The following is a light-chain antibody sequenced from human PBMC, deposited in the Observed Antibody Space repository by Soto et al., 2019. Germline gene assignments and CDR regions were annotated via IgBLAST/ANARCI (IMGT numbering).Light chain of an antibody. Sequence: DIQVTQSPSSLSASVGDRVTITCRASQSISNYLNWFQQKPMKAPKLLIYAASSLQGGVSSRFSGRGSGTDFTLTITTLQLEDFVTYYCQQAYSAPWTFGQGTRVEIK. CDR1: QSISNY. CDR2: AAS. J-gene: IGKJ1*01. CDR3: QQAYSAPWT. V-gene: IGKV1-39*01.